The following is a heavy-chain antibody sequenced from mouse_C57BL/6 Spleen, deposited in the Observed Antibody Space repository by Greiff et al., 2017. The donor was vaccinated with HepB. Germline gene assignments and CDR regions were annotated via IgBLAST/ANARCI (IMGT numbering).Heavy chain of an antibody. J-gene: IGHJ1*03. Sequence: VKLQQSGAELVKPGASVKLSCKASGYTFTSYWMHWMKQRPGRGLEWIGRIDPNSGGTKYNEKFKSKATLTVDKPSSTAYMQLSSLTSEDSAVYYCARDHYYGSSYWYFAVWGTGTTVTVSS. CDR3: ARDHYYGSSYWYFAV. CDR2: IDPNSGGT. V-gene: IGHV1-72*01. D-gene: IGHD1-1*01. CDR1: GYTFTSYW.